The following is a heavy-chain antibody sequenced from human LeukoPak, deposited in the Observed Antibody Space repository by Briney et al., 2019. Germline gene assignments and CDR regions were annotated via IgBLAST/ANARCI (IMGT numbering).Heavy chain of an antibody. J-gene: IGHJ6*03. Sequence: SVKVSCKASGGTFSSYAIGWVRQAPGQGLEWMGGIIPIFGTANYAQKFQGRVTITADESTSTAYMELSSLRSEDTAVYYCARIYYDSSGYYNRYYYYYMDVWGKGTTVTVSS. D-gene: IGHD3-22*01. CDR1: GGTFSSYA. CDR3: ARIYYDSSGYYNRYYYYYMDV. CDR2: IIPIFGTA. V-gene: IGHV1-69*13.